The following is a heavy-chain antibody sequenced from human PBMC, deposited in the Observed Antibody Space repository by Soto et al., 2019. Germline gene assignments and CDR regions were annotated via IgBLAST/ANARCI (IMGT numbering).Heavy chain of an antibody. J-gene: IGHJ4*02. V-gene: IGHV1-69*06. CDR1: GGTFSSYA. CDR3: ARDGKDGYNFYRD. Sequence: SVKVSCKASGGTFSSYAISWVRQAPGQGLEWMGGIIPIFGTANYAQKFQGRVTITADKSTSTAYMELRSLRSEDTAVYYCARDGKDGYNFYRDWGQGTLVTVSS. D-gene: IGHD5-12*01. CDR2: IIPIFGTA.